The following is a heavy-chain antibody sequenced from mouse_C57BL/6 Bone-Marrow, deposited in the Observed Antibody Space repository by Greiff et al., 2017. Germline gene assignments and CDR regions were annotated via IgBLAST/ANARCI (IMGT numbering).Heavy chain of an antibody. CDR3: AREITTAPYYAMDY. CDR1: GYTFTDYY. Sequence: EVQLQQSGPVLVKPGASVKMSCKASGYTFTDYYMNWVKQSHGKSLEWIGVINPYNGGTSYKQKFKGKATLTVDKSSSTAYMEHNSLTSEDSAVYYCAREITTAPYYAMDYWGQGTSVTVSS. V-gene: IGHV1-19*01. D-gene: IGHD1-2*01. CDR2: INPYNGGT. J-gene: IGHJ4*01.